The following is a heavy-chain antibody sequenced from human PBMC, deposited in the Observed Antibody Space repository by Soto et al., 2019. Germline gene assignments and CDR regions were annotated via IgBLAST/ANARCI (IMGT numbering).Heavy chain of an antibody. V-gene: IGHV4-34*01. D-gene: IGHD6-19*01. J-gene: IGHJ4*02. CDR3: ARGAQWLGGGK. Sequence: SETLSLTCAVYGGSFSGYYWSWIRQPPGKGLEWIGEINHSGSTNYNPSLKSRVTISVDTSKNQFSLKLSSVTAADTAVYYCARGAQWLGGGKWGQGTLVTVSS. CDR2: INHSGST. CDR1: GGSFSGYY.